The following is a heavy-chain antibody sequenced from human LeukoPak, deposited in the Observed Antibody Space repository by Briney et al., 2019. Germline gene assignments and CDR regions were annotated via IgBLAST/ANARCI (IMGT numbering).Heavy chain of an antibody. CDR3: AKLMGSQITNLIDC. CDR1: GFTFSTYA. D-gene: IGHD2-8*01. CDR2: ISGSGGST. Sequence: PGGSLRLSCAASGFTFSTYATSWVRQAPGKGLEWISIISGSGGSTFYADSVKGRFTISRDNSKNMLSLQMNSLRAEDTAVYYCAKLMGSQITNLIDCWGQGTLVTVSS. J-gene: IGHJ4*02. V-gene: IGHV3-23*01.